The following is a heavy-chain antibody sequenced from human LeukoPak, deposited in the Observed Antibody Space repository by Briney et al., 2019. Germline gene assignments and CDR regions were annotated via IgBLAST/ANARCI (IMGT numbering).Heavy chain of an antibody. CDR3: ARDVVVPAAPFSYYFDY. D-gene: IGHD2-2*01. V-gene: IGHV3-33*01. CDR2: IWYDGSNK. J-gene: IGHJ4*02. CDR1: GFTFSSYG. Sequence: PGGSLRLSCAASGFTFSSYGMHWVRRAPGKGLEWVAVIWYDGSNKYYADSVKGRFTISRDNAKNSLYLQMNSLRAEDTAVYYCARDVVVPAAPFSYYFDYWGQGTLVTVSS.